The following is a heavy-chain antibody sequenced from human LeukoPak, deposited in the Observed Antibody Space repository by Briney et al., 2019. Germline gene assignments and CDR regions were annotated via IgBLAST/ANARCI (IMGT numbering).Heavy chain of an antibody. CDR2: MYYTGST. J-gene: IGHJ4*02. V-gene: IGHV4-39*01. Sequence: SETLSLTCTVSGGSIRSSTYYWGWIRQPPGKGLEWIGSMYYTGSTYYSPSLKSRVTISVDTSKNQFSLKLSSVTAADAAVYYCARHRGNTYGCVDYWGQGTLVTVSS. CDR3: ARHRGNTYGCVDY. CDR1: GGSIRSSTYY. D-gene: IGHD5-18*01.